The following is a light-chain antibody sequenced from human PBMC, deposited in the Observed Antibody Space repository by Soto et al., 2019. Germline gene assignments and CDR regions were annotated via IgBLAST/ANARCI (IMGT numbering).Light chain of an antibody. Sequence: QAVVTQPPSASGTPGQRVTISCSGSSSNIGSKPVNWYQQLPGAAPKLLIHNTTQRPSVVPDRFSGSKSGTSASLAISGLQSDDEAHYYCAAWDDSLNGLVFGGGTKLTVL. J-gene: IGLJ2*01. CDR1: SSNIGSKP. CDR3: AAWDDSLNGLV. CDR2: NTT. V-gene: IGLV1-44*01.